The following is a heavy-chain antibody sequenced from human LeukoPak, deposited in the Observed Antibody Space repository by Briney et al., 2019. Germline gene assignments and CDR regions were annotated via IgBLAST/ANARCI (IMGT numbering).Heavy chain of an antibody. CDR3: ARCQDVLQYDFWSGYCNYFDY. Sequence: SETLSLTCTVSGGSISSYYWSWIRQPAGKGLEWIGRIYTSGSTNYNPSLKSRVTMSVDTSKDQFSLKLSSVTAADTAVYYCARCQDVLQYDFWSGYCNYFDYWGQGTLVTVSS. CDR2: IYTSGST. CDR1: GGSISSYY. V-gene: IGHV4-4*07. D-gene: IGHD3-3*01. J-gene: IGHJ4*02.